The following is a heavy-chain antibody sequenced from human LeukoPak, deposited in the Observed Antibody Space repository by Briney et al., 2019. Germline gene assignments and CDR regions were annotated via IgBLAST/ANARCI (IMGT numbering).Heavy chain of an antibody. CDR3: ARTVDTAMRMYYFDY. J-gene: IGHJ4*02. CDR1: GGSISSGGYY. Sequence: SETLSLTCTVSGGSISSGGYYWSWIRQHPGKGLEWIGYIYYSGSTYYNPSLRSRVTVSVDTSKNQFSLKLSSVTAADTAVYYCARTVDTAMRMYYFDYWGQGTLVTVSS. CDR2: IYYSGST. V-gene: IGHV4-31*03. D-gene: IGHD5-18*01.